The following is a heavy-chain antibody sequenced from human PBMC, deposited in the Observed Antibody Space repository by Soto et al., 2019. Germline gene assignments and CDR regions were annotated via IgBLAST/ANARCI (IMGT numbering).Heavy chain of an antibody. CDR1: GGSFSGYY. CDR3: ARGVGLVRAFDI. CDR2: INHSGST. Sequence: SETLSLTCAVYGGSFSGYYWSWIRQPPGKGLEWIGEINHSGSTNYNPSLKSRVTISVDTSKNQFSLKLSSVTAADTAVYYCARGVGLVRAFDIWGKGTMVTVSS. J-gene: IGHJ3*02. V-gene: IGHV4-34*01. D-gene: IGHD3-16*02.